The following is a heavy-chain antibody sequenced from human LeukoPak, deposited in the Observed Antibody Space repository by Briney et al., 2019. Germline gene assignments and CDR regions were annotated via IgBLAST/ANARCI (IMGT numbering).Heavy chain of an antibody. CDR1: GGSISSSSAY. J-gene: IGHJ4*02. V-gene: IGHV4-39*01. CDR3: VSPRGFSYGYFDY. Sequence: PSETLSLTCTVSGGSISSSSAYWGWIRQPPGRGLEWIGSIYYSKTTYYNPSLNSRVTISADTSKNQFSLTLGSVSATDTAVYYCVSPRGFSYGYFDYWGQGTLVTVSS. CDR2: IYYSKTT. D-gene: IGHD5-18*01.